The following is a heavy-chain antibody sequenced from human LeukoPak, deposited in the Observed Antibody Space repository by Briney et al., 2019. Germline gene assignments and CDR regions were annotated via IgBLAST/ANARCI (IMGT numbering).Heavy chain of an antibody. Sequence: HRASVKVSCKASVYTFISYDINRVRQATGQGLEWMGWMNPNRGNTGYAQKFQGRVTMTRNTSISTAYMELRSLRAEDTAVYYCARSAGYCSGCSCYQVDVWGQGTTVTVSS. CDR3: ARSAGYCSGCSCYQVDV. J-gene: IGHJ6*02. V-gene: IGHV1-8*01. CDR2: MNPNRGNT. CDR1: VYTFISYD. D-gene: IGHD2-15*01.